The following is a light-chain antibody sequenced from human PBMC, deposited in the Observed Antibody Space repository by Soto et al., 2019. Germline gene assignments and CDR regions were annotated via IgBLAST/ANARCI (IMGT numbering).Light chain of an antibody. CDR2: DAS. Sequence: DIQMTQSPSTLSASAGHTVTITCRASQSISTWVAWYQQKPGKAPQLLIFDASSLQRGVPSRSSGSGSGTKFTLTISSLQPGDFATYYCQQYYSYSWAFGQGTKVDIK. J-gene: IGKJ1*01. CDR3: QQYYSYSWA. V-gene: IGKV1-5*01. CDR1: QSISTW.